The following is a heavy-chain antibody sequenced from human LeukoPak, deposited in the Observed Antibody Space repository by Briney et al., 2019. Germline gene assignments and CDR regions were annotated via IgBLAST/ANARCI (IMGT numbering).Heavy chain of an antibody. CDR2: IYYSGST. D-gene: IGHD3-10*01. Sequence: SETLSLTCTVSGGSISNSNYYWGWIRQPPGKGLEWIGSIYYSGSTYYNPSLKSRVTISVDTSKNQFSLKLSSVTAADTAVYYCARDSPITMVRGVGFDYWGQGTLVTVSS. V-gene: IGHV4-39*07. CDR3: ARDSPITMVRGVGFDY. CDR1: GGSISNSNYY. J-gene: IGHJ4*02.